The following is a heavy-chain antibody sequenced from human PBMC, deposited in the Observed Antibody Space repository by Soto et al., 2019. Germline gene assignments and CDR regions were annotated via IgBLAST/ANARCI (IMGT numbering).Heavy chain of an antibody. Sequence: GGSLRLSCAALGFTFSSYAMHWIRQATGKGLEWVAVISYDGSNTYYADSVKGRFTISRDNSKNTLYLQMNSLRAEDTAVYYCAKRRDYDFWSGYGLHYWGQGTLVTVSS. J-gene: IGHJ4*02. CDR3: AKRRDYDFWSGYGLHY. CDR2: ISYDGSNT. V-gene: IGHV3-30-3*02. D-gene: IGHD3-3*01. CDR1: GFTFSSYA.